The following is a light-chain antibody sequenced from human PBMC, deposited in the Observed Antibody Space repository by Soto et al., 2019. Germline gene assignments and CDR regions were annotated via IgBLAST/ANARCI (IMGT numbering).Light chain of an antibody. CDR1: QSVSSSY. CDR3: QQYGSSPET. Sequence: EIVLTQSPGTLSLSPGERATLSCRASQSVSSSYLAWYQQKPGQAPRLLIYGSSSRATGIPDRFSGSGFGTDFTLTTNRLEPEDFAVYYCQQYGSSPETFGQGTKV. J-gene: IGKJ1*01. V-gene: IGKV3-20*01. CDR2: GSS.